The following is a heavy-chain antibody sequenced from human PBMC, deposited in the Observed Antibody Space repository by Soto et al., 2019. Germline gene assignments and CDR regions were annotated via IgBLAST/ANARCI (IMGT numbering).Heavy chain of an antibody. J-gene: IGHJ4*01. CDR3: AGLRIAEDGTTDWLDY. CDR1: GYTFTSYY. Sequence: ASVKVSCKASGYTFTSYYMHWVRQAPGQGLEWMGVVNLSGGSTNYAQRFQGRVTMTRDTSTSTVYMELSSLRSEDTALYYCAGLRIAEDGTTDWLDYWGHGTLVTVSS. V-gene: IGHV1-46*01. D-gene: IGHD6-19*01. CDR2: VNLSGGST.